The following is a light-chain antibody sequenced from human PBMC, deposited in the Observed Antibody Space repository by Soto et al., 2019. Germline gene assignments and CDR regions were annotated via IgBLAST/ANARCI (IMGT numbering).Light chain of an antibody. J-gene: IGKJ5*01. Sequence: DIQMTQSPSFLSASVGDRVTISCRASQAINTYLNWYQQKPGKAPKLLIYGTSDLQNGVPSRFSGGGSGTDFTLTISSLQPDDFATYYCQQSYSTLLITFGQGTRLE. CDR2: GTS. V-gene: IGKV1-39*01. CDR3: QQSYSTLLIT. CDR1: QAINTY.